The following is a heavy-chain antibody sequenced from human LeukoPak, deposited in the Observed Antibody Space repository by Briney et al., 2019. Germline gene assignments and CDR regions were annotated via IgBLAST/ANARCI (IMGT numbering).Heavy chain of an antibody. J-gene: IGHJ5*02. V-gene: IGHV3-23*01. D-gene: IGHD2-21*02. Sequence: GGSLRLSCAASGFTFTRYTLSWVRQAPGKGLEWVSAISISGDGTYYADSVKGRFTISRDNSRNMLFLQMNSLTTEDTAVYYCAKDLLFPKFGSESWGQGTLVTVSS. CDR1: GFTFTRYT. CDR2: ISISGDGT. CDR3: AKDLLFPKFGSES.